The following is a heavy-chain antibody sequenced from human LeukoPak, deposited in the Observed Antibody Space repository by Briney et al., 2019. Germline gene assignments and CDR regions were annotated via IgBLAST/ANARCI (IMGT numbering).Heavy chain of an antibody. CDR3: AKNLLGSVGYSWYFDL. Sequence: PGGSLRLSCAASGITFSSDGMNWVRQVPGKGLEWVSSILDSGGGTTYADSVKGRFTISRDNSKNTLYLQMNSLRAEDTAVYYCAKNLLGSVGYSWYFDLWGRGTLVTVSS. V-gene: IGHV3-23*01. CDR2: ILDSGGGT. J-gene: IGHJ2*01. CDR1: GITFSSDG. D-gene: IGHD2-15*01.